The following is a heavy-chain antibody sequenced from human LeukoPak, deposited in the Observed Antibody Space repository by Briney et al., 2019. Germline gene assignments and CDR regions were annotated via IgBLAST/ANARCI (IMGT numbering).Heavy chain of an antibody. V-gene: IGHV2-70*11. CDR1: GFSLSTSGMC. Sequence: SGPTLVNPTQTLTLTCTFSGFSLSTSGMCVGWIRQPPGKALEWLARIDWDDDKYYSTSLKTRLTISKDTSKNQVVLTMTNMDPVDTATYYCARIRSYGYRGADWGQGTLVAVSS. D-gene: IGHD5-18*01. J-gene: IGHJ4*02. CDR2: IDWDDDK. CDR3: ARIRSYGYRGAD.